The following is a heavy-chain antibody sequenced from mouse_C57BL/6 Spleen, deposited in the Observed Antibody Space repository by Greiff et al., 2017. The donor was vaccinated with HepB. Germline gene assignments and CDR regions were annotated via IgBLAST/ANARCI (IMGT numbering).Heavy chain of an antibody. D-gene: IGHD3-2*02. CDR2: INPNNGGT. CDR3: ARWGSGGSLRLQDYYAMDY. CDR1: GYTFTDYN. V-gene: IGHV1-18*01. J-gene: IGHJ4*01. Sequence: EVQLQQSGPELVKPGASVKIPCKASGYTFTDYNMDWVKQSHGKSLEWIGDINPNNGGTIYNQKFKGKATLTVDKSSSTAYMELRSLTSEDTAVYYCARWGSGGSLRLQDYYAMDYWGQGTSVTVSS.